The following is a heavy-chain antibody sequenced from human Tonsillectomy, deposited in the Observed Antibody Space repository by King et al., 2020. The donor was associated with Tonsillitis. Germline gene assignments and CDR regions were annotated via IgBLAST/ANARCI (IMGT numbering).Heavy chain of an antibody. J-gene: IGHJ4*02. CDR1: DESFSSNY. D-gene: IGHD1-26*01. Sequence: VQLQQWGAGLLKPSETLSLTCAVYDESFSSNYWSWIRQPPGKGLEWIGEINHSVSTNYNPSLKSRGIISVDTSKNQFSLKLSSVTAADSAIYYCASGKWELLPDYWGQGTLVTVSS. V-gene: IGHV4-34*01. CDR2: INHSVST. CDR3: ASGKWELLPDY.